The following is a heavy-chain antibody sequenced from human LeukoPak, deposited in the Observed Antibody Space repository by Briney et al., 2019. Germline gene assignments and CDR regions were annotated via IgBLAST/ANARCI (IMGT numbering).Heavy chain of an antibody. J-gene: IGHJ4*02. CDR2: IKSKTHGGTI. D-gene: IGHD3-16*01. CDR3: TTSFTPGIDY. V-gene: IGHV3-15*01. CDR1: GFTFSNAW. Sequence: PGGSLRLSCVASGFTFSNAWMTWVRQAPGKGLEWVGRIKSKTHGGTIDYAAPVRGRFTISRDDSKNTLYLQMNSLKTEDSAVYYCTTSFTPGIDYWGQGTLVTVSS.